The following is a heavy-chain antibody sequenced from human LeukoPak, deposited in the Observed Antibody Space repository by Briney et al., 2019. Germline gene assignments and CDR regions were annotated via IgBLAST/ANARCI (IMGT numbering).Heavy chain of an antibody. CDR1: GFTFNTYA. V-gene: IGHV3-23*01. J-gene: IGHJ4*02. D-gene: IGHD5-24*01. Sequence: GGSLRLSCAASGFTFNTYAMTGVRQAPGKGLEWVSSIGGSGASTFYAVSVKGRLTISRDNSKNTLYLQMNSLRAEDTAVYYCVRGDGRDYWGQGTLVTVSS. CDR3: VRGDGRDY. CDR2: IGGSGAST.